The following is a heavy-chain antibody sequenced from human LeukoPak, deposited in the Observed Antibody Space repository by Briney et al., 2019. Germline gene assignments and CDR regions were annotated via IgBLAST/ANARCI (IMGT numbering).Heavy chain of an antibody. Sequence: GGSLRLSCAASGFTFNNAWMSWVRQAPGKGLEWVSAISGSGGSTYYADSVKGRFTISRDNSKNTLYLQMNSLRAEDTAVYYCAKFLPTHIVVANYYFDYWGQGTLVTVSS. CDR3: AKFLPTHIVVANYYFDY. CDR1: GFTFNNAW. CDR2: ISGSGGST. D-gene: IGHD2-21*01. J-gene: IGHJ4*02. V-gene: IGHV3-23*01.